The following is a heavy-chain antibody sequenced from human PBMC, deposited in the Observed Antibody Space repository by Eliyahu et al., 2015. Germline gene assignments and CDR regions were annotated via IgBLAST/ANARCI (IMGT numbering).Heavy chain of an antibody. J-gene: IGHJ4*02. V-gene: IGHV4-34*01. CDR2: INHSGST. CDR3: ARGTNSGGVDY. D-gene: IGHD2-15*01. Sequence: QVQLQQWGAGLLKPSETLSLTCAVYGGSFSGYYWSWIRQPPGKGLXWIGEINHSGSTNYNPSLKSRVTISVDTSKNQFSLKLSSVTAADTAVYYCARGTNSGGVDYWGQGTLVTVSS. CDR1: GGSFSGYY.